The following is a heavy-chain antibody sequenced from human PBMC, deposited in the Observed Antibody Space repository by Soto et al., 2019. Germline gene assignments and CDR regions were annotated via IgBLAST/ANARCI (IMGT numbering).Heavy chain of an antibody. J-gene: IGHJ1*01. CDR3: ARGDGYYDSSGPYAEYFQH. Sequence: QVQLQESGPGLVKPSQTLSLTCTVSGGSISSGGYYWSWIRQHQGKGLEWIGYIYYSGSTYYNPSLKSRVTISVDTSKNQFSLKLSSVTAADTAVYYCARGDGYYDSSGPYAEYFQHWGQGTLVTVSS. D-gene: IGHD3-22*01. V-gene: IGHV4-31*03. CDR2: IYYSGST. CDR1: GGSISSGGYY.